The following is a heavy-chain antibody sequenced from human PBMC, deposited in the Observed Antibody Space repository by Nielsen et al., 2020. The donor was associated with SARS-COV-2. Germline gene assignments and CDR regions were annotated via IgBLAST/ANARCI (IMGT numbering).Heavy chain of an antibody. V-gene: IGHV1-69*13. D-gene: IGHD2-2*02. CDR1: GGTFSSYA. Sequence: SVKVSCKASGGTFSSYAISWVRQAPGQGLEWMGGIIPIFGTANYAQKFQGRVTITADESTSTAYMELSSLRSEDTAVYYCASLPAAIQTDSGYYMDVWGKGTTVTVSS. J-gene: IGHJ6*03. CDR3: ASLPAAIQTDSGYYMDV. CDR2: IIPIFGTA.